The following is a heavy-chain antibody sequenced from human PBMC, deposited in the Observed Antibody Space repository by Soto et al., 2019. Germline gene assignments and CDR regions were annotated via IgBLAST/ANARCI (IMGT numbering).Heavy chain of an antibody. CDR1: GGTFSSYA. J-gene: IGHJ5*02. V-gene: IGHV1-69*13. D-gene: IGHD3-22*01. CDR3: ARGNPTTYYYASSGYKYKWFDP. CDR2: IIPIFGTA. Sequence: GASVKVSCKASGGTFSSYAISWVRQAPGQGLEWMGGIIPIFGTANYAQKFQGRVTITADESTSTAYMELSSLRSEDTAVYYCARGNPTTYYYASSGYKYKWFDPWGQGTLVTVPS.